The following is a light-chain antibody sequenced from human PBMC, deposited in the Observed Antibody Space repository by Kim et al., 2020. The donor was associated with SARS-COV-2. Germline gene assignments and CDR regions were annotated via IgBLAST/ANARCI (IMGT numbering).Light chain of an antibody. CDR2: ENN. CDR3: QSYDTSNPHWV. V-gene: IGLV6-57*04. Sequence: NFMLTQPHSVSESLGKTVIVSCTRSSGSIDSNYVQWYQQRPGSAPTTLIYENNQRPSGVPDRFSGSIDSSSNSASLNISGLKTEDEADYYCQSYDTSNPHWVFGGGTKLTVL. J-gene: IGLJ3*02. CDR1: SGSIDSNY.